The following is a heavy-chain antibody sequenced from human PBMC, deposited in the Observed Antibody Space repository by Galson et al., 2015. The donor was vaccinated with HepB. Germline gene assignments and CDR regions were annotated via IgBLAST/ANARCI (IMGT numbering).Heavy chain of an antibody. D-gene: IGHD2-15*01. Sequence: ETLSLTCTVSGGSISSYYWSWIRQPPGKGLEWIGYIYYSGSTNYNPSLKSRVTISVDTSKNQFSLKLSSVTAADTAVYYCARIDLRAATGGYYYCYGMDVWGQGTTVTVSS. V-gene: IGHV4-59*01. CDR2: IYYSGST. J-gene: IGHJ6*02. CDR3: ARIDLRAATGGYYYCYGMDV. CDR1: GGSISSYY.